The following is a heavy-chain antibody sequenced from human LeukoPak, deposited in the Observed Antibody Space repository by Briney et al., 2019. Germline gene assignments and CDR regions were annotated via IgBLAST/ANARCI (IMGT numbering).Heavy chain of an antibody. J-gene: IGHJ3*02. CDR2: INHSGNI. CDR3: ARFLAGYDYESNDAFDI. D-gene: IGHD4-17*01. V-gene: IGHV4-34*01. Sequence: PSETLSLTCAVFGGSFSGYYWSWIRQPPGKGLEWIGEINHSGNINYNSSLKSRVTISVDTSKNQFSLKVSSVTAADTAVYYCARFLAGYDYESNDAFDIWGQGTMVTVSS. CDR1: GGSFSGYY.